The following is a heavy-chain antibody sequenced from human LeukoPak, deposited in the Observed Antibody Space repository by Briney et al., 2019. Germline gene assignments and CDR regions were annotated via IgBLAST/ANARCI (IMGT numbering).Heavy chain of an antibody. CDR2: INPNSGGT. Sequence: ASVKVSCKASGYTFTGYYMHWVRQAPGQGLEWMGWINPNSGGTNYAQKFQGRVTMTRDTSISTAYMELSRLRSDDTAVYYCAIKGRGYSYAGRPYGGNSGSFDYWGQGTLVTVSS. CDR1: GYTFTGYY. J-gene: IGHJ4*02. D-gene: IGHD5-18*01. V-gene: IGHV1-2*02. CDR3: AIKGRGYSYAGRPYGGNSGSFDY.